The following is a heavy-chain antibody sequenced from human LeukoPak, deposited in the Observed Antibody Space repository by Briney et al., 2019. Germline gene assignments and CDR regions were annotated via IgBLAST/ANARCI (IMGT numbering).Heavy chain of an antibody. CDR3: AKDSEYSSSSGENWFDP. J-gene: IGHJ5*02. D-gene: IGHD6-6*01. CDR2: ISGSGSST. Sequence: GGSLRLSCAASGFTFDNYAMSWVRQAPGKGLEWVSGISGSGSSTYYADSVKGRFTISRDNSKNTLYLQMNSLRAEDTAVYYCAKDSEYSSSSGENWFDPWGQGTLVTVSS. V-gene: IGHV3-23*01. CDR1: GFTFDNYA.